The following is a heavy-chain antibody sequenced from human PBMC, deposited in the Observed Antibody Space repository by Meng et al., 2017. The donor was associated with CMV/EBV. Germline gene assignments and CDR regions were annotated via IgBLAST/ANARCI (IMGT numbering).Heavy chain of an antibody. Sequence: SETLSLTCTVSGGSTSSYYWSWIRQPPGKGLEWIGYIYYSGSTNYNPSLKSRVTISVDTSKNQFSLKLSSVTAADTAVYYCARVIKRLRYYGMDVWGQGTTVTVSS. CDR1: GGSTSSYY. D-gene: IGHD3-16*01. J-gene: IGHJ6*02. V-gene: IGHV4-59*01. CDR2: IYYSGST. CDR3: ARVIKRLRYYGMDV.